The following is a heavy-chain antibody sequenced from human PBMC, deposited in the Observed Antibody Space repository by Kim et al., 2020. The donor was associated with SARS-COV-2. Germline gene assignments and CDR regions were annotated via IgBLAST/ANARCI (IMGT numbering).Heavy chain of an antibody. V-gene: IGHV3-74*01. Sequence: GGSLRLSCAASGFTFSRYWMHWVRQAPGKGLVWVSRINSDGSSTTYADSVKGRFTISRDNAKNMLYLQMSSLRAEDTAVYYCARDLKRGDYDFYGMDVWGQGTTVTVSS. CDR2: INSDGSST. D-gene: IGHD3-3*01. CDR3: ARDLKRGDYDFYGMDV. J-gene: IGHJ6*02. CDR1: GFTFSRYW.